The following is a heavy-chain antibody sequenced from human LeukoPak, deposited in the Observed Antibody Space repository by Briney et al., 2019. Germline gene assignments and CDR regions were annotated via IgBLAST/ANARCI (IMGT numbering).Heavy chain of an antibody. D-gene: IGHD3-9*01. Sequence: WASVKVSCKASGYTFTSYGISWARQAPGQGLEWMGWISAYNGNTNYAQKLQGRVTMTTDTSTSTAYMELRSLRSDDTAVYYCARVEVRYFDWLLPRGGFDYWGQGTLVTVSS. J-gene: IGHJ4*02. CDR1: GYTFTSYG. CDR2: ISAYNGNT. CDR3: ARVEVRYFDWLLPRGGFDY. V-gene: IGHV1-18*01.